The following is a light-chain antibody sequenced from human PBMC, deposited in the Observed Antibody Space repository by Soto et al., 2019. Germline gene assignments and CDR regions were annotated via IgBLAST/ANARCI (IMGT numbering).Light chain of an antibody. CDR2: SNS. CDR3: ATWDVSLTAWV. V-gene: IGLV1-44*01. Sequence: QSVLTQPPSASGTPGQRVTMSCSGSSSNVGSNTVDWYQQLPGTAPKLLIYSNSQRPSGVPDRFSGSKSGTSASLAISGLQSEDEGDYYCATWDVSLTAWVFGGGTKLTVL. CDR1: SSNVGSNT. J-gene: IGLJ3*02.